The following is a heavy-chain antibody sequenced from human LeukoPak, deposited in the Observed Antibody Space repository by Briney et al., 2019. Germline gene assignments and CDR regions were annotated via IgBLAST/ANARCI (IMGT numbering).Heavy chain of an antibody. CDR1: GGSISSYY. Sequence: PSETLSLTCTVSGGSISSYYWSWLRQPAGKGLGWIGRIYTSGSTNYNPSLTSRVTISVAKSKNQSSLKLSSVTAADTAVYYCARDHSGSYYVALLVYWGQGALVTVSS. D-gene: IGHD1-26*01. J-gene: IGHJ4*02. V-gene: IGHV4-4*07. CDR3: ARDHSGSYYVALLVY. CDR2: IYTSGST.